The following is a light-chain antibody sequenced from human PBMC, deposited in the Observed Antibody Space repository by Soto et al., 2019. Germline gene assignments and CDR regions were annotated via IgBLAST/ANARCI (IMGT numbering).Light chain of an antibody. CDR1: QSISSW. Sequence: DIQMTQSPSTLSASAGDRVTITCRASQSISSWLAWYQQKPGKAPNLLIYKASNLQTGVPSRFSGSGSGTEFSLTISSLQPDDFATYYCQQYSTYFRTFGQGTKVEIK. CDR2: KAS. J-gene: IGKJ1*01. CDR3: QQYSTYFRT. V-gene: IGKV1-5*03.